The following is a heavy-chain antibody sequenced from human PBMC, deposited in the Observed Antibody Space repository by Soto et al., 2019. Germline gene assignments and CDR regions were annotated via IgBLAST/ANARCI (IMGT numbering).Heavy chain of an antibody. V-gene: IGHV3-30*03. Sequence: GGALRLSCAASGFTFTSYGMHWVRQAPGKGLEWMALILHDGSAEYYADSAKGRFTISRDNSKNTLYLQMNSLRAEDTAVYYCARSRDGYSFYFYYGMDGWGQGTTVTSP. CDR3: ARSRDGYSFYFYYGMDG. CDR1: GFTFTSYG. CDR2: ILHDGSAE. J-gene: IGHJ6*02. D-gene: IGHD4-4*01.